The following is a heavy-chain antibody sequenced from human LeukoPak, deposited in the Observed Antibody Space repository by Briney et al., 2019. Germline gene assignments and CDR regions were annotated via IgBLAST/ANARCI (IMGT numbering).Heavy chain of an antibody. CDR1: GYTLTELS. D-gene: IGHD5-18*01. J-gene: IGHJ4*02. CDR2: FDPEDGET. CDR3: ARRRVDTAMVASDDLIDY. V-gene: IGHV1-24*01. Sequence: GASVKVSCKVSGYTLTELSMHWVRQAPGKGLEWMGGFDPEDGETIYAQKFQGRVTMTRDTSTSTVYMELSSLRSEDTAVYYCARRRVDTAMVASDDLIDYWGQGTLVTVSS.